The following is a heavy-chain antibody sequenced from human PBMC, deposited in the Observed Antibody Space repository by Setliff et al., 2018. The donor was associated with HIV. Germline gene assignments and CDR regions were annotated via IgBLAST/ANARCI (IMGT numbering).Heavy chain of an antibody. CDR2: AFYSDNT. V-gene: IGHV4-39*07. CDR3: ARQVGNKLLFDY. J-gene: IGHJ4*02. D-gene: IGHD7-27*01. Sequence: SETLSLTCIVSGGSISSGTYYWGWIRQPPGKGLEYIGSAFYSDNTYYKPSLKNRVTISVDTSKNQFFLKLNSVTAADAAVYYCARQVGNKLLFDYWGQGTLVTVSS. CDR1: GGSISSGTYY.